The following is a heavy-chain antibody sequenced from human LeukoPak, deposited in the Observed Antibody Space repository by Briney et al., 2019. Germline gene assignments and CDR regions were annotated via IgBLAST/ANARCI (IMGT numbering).Heavy chain of an antibody. J-gene: IGHJ6*02. D-gene: IGHD2-15*01. Sequence: SETLSLTCTVSGGSISSYYWSWIRQPPGKGLEWIGYIYYGGSTNYNPSLKSRVTISVDTSKNQFSLKLSSVTAADTAVYYCARQVVVVAAINYYYGMDVWGQGTTVTVSS. CDR3: ARQVVVVAAINYYYGMDV. CDR2: IYYGGST. V-gene: IGHV4-59*08. CDR1: GGSISSYY.